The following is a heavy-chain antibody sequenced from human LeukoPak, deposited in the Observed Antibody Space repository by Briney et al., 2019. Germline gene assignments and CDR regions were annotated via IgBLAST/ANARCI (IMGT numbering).Heavy chain of an antibody. D-gene: IGHD6-13*01. J-gene: IGHJ4*02. CDR1: GFTFSNSG. V-gene: IGHV3-48*04. CDR3: AKDTDGAAAGTTWGH. Sequence: GGSLRLSCAASGFTFSNSGMHWVRQAPGKGLEWVSYISSSSSTIYYADSVKGRFTISRDNAKNSLYLQMNSLRAEDTALYYCAKDTDGAAAGTTWGHWGQGTLVTVSS. CDR2: ISSSSSTI.